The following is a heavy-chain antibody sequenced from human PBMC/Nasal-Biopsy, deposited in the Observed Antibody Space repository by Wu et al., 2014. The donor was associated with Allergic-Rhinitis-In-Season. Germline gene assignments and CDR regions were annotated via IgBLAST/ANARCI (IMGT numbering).Heavy chain of an antibody. Sequence: AASGFTFSDSYMSWIRQAPGKGLEWLSYISGTGTNIYYADSVKGRFTISRDNAKNSLFLQMNSLRAEDTAVYYCARGTSYYDILTGYHHDAFNIWGQGTMVTVSS. CDR2: ISGTGTNI. V-gene: IGHV3-11*01. D-gene: IGHD3-9*01. CDR1: GFTFSDSY. J-gene: IGHJ3*02. CDR3: ARGTSYYDILTGYHHDAFNI.